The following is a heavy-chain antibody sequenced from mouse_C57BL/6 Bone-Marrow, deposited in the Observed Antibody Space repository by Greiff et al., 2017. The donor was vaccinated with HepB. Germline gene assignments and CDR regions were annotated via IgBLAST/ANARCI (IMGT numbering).Heavy chain of an antibody. CDR2: IYPGDGDT. V-gene: IGHV1-82*01. D-gene: IGHD2-13*01. J-gene: IGHJ2*01. CDR3: ARRTTAYYFDY. Sequence: VKLMESGPELVKPGASVKISCKASGYAFSSSWMNWVKQRPGKGLEWIGRIYPGDGDTNYNGKFKGKATLTADKSSSTAYMQRSSLTSEDSAVYFCARRTTAYYFDYWGQGTTLTVSS. CDR1: GYAFSSSW.